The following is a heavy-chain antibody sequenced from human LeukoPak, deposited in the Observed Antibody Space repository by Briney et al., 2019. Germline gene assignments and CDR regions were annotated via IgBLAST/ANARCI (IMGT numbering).Heavy chain of an antibody. D-gene: IGHD6-13*01. CDR2: IYPGDSHT. Sequence: GESLKISCKGSAYSFTSYRIVWVRQMPGKGLEWMGIIYPGDSHTRYSPSFQGQVTISADKSISTAYLQWSSLKASDTAMYYCARSRLPYSSSWYPAAFDIWGQGTMVTVSS. CDR3: ARSRLPYSSSWYPAAFDI. J-gene: IGHJ3*02. CDR1: AYSFTSYR. V-gene: IGHV5-51*01.